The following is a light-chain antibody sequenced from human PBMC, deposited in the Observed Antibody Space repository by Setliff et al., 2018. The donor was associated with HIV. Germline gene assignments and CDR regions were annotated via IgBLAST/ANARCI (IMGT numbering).Light chain of an antibody. Sequence: QSALAQPPSTSGTPGQKVSISWSGSSSNIGANTVSWYQHLTGTPPKLVIYQDDRRPSGGPARFSGSKSGTSASLAISGLQSEDEADYYCAAWDDSLKGPVVGSGTKVTVL. CDR3: AAWDDSLKGPV. V-gene: IGLV1-44*01. CDR2: QDD. CDR1: SSNIGANT. J-gene: IGLJ1*01.